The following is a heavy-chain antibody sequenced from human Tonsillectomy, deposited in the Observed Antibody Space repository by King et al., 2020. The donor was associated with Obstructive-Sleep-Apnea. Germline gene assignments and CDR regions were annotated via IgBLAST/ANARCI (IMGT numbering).Heavy chain of an antibody. V-gene: IGHV5-10-1*01. Sequence: VQLVQSGAEVKKPGESLRISCKGSGYSFTSYWISWVRQMPGKGLEWMGRVEPSDSYTNYSPSFQVLVTISADKSISTAYLQWSSLKASDTAIYYCARPHITMLRGEPHYYGMDVWGQGTTVTVSS. CDR3: ARPHITMLRGEPHYYGMDV. J-gene: IGHJ6*02. D-gene: IGHD3-10*01. CDR2: VEPSDSYT. CDR1: GYSFTSYW.